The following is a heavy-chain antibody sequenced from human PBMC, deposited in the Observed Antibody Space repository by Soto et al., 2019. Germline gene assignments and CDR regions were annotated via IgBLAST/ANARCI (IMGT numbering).Heavy chain of an antibody. V-gene: IGHV3-23*01. Sequence: EVQLLESGGGLVQPGGSLRVSCAASGFPFSNHAMSWVRQAPGKGLEWVSGISVGGDLIYYADSVKGRFSMSRDNSENMLYLQMTNLRAEDTAIYFCAKRQGTGLAAKNFDFWGQGTLVTVSS. J-gene: IGHJ4*02. CDR3: AKRQGTGLAAKNFDF. D-gene: IGHD2-15*01. CDR2: ISVGGDLI. CDR1: GFPFSNHA.